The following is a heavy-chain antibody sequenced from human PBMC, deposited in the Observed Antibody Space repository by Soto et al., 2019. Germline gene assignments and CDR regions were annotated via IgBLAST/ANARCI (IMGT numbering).Heavy chain of an antibody. CDR1: GGSFSGYS. Sequence: QVQLQQWGAGLLKPSETLSLTCAVYGGSFSGYSWTWIRQPPGTGLEWIGEINHSGSTNYNPSLKSPVTISVDTSKNQFSLKLPSVTAADTAVYYCARDKITGLFDYWGQGTLVTVSS. D-gene: IGHD2-8*02. V-gene: IGHV4-34*01. J-gene: IGHJ4*02. CDR2: INHSGST. CDR3: ARDKITGLFDY.